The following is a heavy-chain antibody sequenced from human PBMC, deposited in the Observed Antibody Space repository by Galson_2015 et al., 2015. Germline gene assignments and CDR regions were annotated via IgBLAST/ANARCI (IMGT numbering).Heavy chain of an antibody. CDR1: GFTFSSYW. Sequence: SLRLSCAASGFTFSSYWMSWVRQAPGKGLEWVANIKQDGSEKYYVDSVKGRFTISRDNAKNSLYLQMNSLRAADTAVYYCAREDYGKTQIDYWGQGTLVTVSS. CDR3: AREDYGKTQIDY. V-gene: IGHV3-7*03. D-gene: IGHD4-17*01. J-gene: IGHJ4*02. CDR2: IKQDGSEK.